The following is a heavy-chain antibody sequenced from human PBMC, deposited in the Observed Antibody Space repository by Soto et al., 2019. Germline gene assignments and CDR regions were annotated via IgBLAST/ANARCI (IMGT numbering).Heavy chain of an antibody. CDR3: VRDPDHGALDY. CDR1: GFTFSDYW. Sequence: PGGSLRLSCAASGFTFSDYWMSWVRQAPGKGLEWVANIKKDGSEKYYVDSVRGRFTISRDNAKNSLYLQMNGLREEDTAVYYCVRDPDHGALDYWGRGTLVTVS. J-gene: IGHJ4*02. CDR2: IKKDGSEK. D-gene: IGHD3-10*01. V-gene: IGHV3-7*01.